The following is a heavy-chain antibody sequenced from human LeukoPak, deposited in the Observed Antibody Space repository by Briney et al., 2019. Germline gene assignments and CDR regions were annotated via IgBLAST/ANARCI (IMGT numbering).Heavy chain of an antibody. V-gene: IGHV4-4*02. Sequence: SETLSLTCAVSGGSISISSSNWWSWVPQPPGKGLEWIGEIFHIRSTNYNPSLKSRVTISVDKSKNQFSLKLSSLTAADTAVYYCARVQQDWHYGKHYYYYYGMDVWGQGTTVTVSS. CDR1: GGSISISSSNW. J-gene: IGHJ6*02. D-gene: IGHD1-7*01. CDR3: ARVQQDWHYGKHYYYYYGMDV. CDR2: IFHIRST.